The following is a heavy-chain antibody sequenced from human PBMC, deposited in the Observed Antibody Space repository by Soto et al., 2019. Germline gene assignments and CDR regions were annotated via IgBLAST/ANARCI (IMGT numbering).Heavy chain of an antibody. D-gene: IGHD3-16*01. CDR2: ISPYTGNT. CDR1: GYTFTGYY. CDR3: VMVDNYVTPTPQDV. Sequence: ASVKVSCKASGYTFTGYYMHWVRQAPGQGLEWMGWISPYTGNTNSAKKAQGRLTMTRDTSISTAYMDLGGLTSDDTAVYYCVMVDNYVTPTPQDVWGQGTTVTV. J-gene: IGHJ6*02. V-gene: IGHV1-2*02.